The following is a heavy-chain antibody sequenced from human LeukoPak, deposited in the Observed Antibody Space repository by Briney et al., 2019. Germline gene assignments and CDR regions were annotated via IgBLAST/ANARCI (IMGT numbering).Heavy chain of an antibody. CDR1: GFTFSSYS. V-gene: IGHV3-21*01. J-gene: IGHJ6*02. CDR2: ISSSSSYI. D-gene: IGHD3-9*01. Sequence: PGGSLRLSCAASGFTFSSYSMNWVRQAPGKGLEWVSSISSSSSYIYYADSVKGRFTISRDNAKNSLYLQMNSLRSEDLALFYCGRDQGYYDILTCYSHGMDLWGQGTTVTVSS. CDR3: GRDQGYYDILTCYSHGMDL.